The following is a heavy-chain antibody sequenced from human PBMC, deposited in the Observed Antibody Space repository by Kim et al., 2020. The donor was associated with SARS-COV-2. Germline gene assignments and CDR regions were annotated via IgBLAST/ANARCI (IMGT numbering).Heavy chain of an antibody. CDR3: ARDLTRYFDWLFDAFDI. J-gene: IGHJ3*02. D-gene: IGHD3-9*01. Sequence: LSLTCAASGFTFSSYWMSWVRQAPGKGLEWVANIKQDGSEKYYVDSVKGRFTISRDNAKNSLYLQMNSLRAEDTAVYYCARDLTRYFDWLFDAFDIWGQGTMVTVSS. V-gene: IGHV3-7*03. CDR2: IKQDGSEK. CDR1: GFTFSSYW.